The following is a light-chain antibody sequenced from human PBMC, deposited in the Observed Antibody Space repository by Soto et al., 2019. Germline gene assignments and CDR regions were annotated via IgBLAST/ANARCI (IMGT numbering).Light chain of an antibody. J-gene: IGKJ1*01. V-gene: IGKV3-20*01. Sequence: EMVLTQSPGTLSLSPGERATLSCRASQSVSSSYLAWYQQKPGQAPRLLIYSTSSRATGIPDRFSGSGSGTDFTLTISRLEPEDFAVYYCQQYGSSPWTFGQGTRVDIK. CDR1: QSVSSSY. CDR3: QQYGSSPWT. CDR2: STS.